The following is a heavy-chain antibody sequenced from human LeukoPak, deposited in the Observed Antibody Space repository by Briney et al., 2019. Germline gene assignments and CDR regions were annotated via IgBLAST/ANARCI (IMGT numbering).Heavy chain of an antibody. CDR2: IKQDGSEE. CDR3: ATLDSTKSVF. CDR1: EFRFGRDW. D-gene: IGHD2-2*01. J-gene: IGHJ1*01. Sequence: TGGSLRLSCVASEFRFGRDWIGWVRQAPGKGLEWVACIKQDGSEEYYVGSVRGRFTVSVDNGKNSLYLQMNSLRAEDTARYYCATLDSTKSVFWGRGTAVTVSS. V-gene: IGHV3-7*01.